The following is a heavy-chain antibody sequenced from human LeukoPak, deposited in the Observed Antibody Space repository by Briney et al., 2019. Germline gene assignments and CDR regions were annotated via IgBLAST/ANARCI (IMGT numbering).Heavy chain of an antibody. Sequence: GGSLRLSCAASGFTFTNYAMNWVRQAPRKGLDWVSTISVTGGSTYFADSVKGRFTISRDNSKNTLYLQMNSLRAEDTAVYYCAKDGAVAGTMDAFDIWGQGTMVTVSS. V-gene: IGHV3-23*01. CDR1: GFTFTNYA. CDR2: ISVTGGST. D-gene: IGHD6-19*01. CDR3: AKDGAVAGTMDAFDI. J-gene: IGHJ3*02.